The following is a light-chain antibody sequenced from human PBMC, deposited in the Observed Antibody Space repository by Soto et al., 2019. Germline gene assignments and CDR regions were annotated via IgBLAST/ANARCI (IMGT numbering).Light chain of an antibody. CDR2: RNN. CDR1: SSNIGSNY. V-gene: IGLV1-47*01. CDR3: ASWDDSLSGRV. Sequence: QSVLTQPPSASGTPGQRVTISCSGSSSNIGSNYVYWYQQIPGTAPKLLIQRNNQRPSGVPDRFSGSKSGTSASLDISGLRSEDEADYYCASWDDSLSGRVFGGGTKVTVL. J-gene: IGLJ3*02.